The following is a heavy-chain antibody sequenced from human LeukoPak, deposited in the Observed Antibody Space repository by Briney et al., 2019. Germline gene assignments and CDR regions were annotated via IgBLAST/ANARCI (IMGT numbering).Heavy chain of an antibody. V-gene: IGHV3-23*01. CDR3: TIRSIAVAGTPFDY. CDR1: GLTFNNYA. J-gene: IGHJ4*02. Sequence: PGGSLRLSCAVSGLTFNNYAMSWVRQAPGKGLEWVSGISGRGASKYYADSVKGRFTISRDNSKNTLYLQMNSLKTEDTAVYYCTIRSIAVAGTPFDYWGQGTLVTVSS. CDR2: ISGRGASK. D-gene: IGHD6-19*01.